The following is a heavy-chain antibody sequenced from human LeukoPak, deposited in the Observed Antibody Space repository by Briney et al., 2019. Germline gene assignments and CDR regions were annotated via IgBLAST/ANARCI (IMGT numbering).Heavy chain of an antibody. Sequence: PGGSLRLSCAASGFTFSTYSMNWVRQAPGKGLEWLSAISGGGDSTYYADSVKGRFTISRDNAKDTLYLQMNSLRVEDTATYYCANSHGGFGELGVWFGPWGQGTLVTVSS. CDR2: ISGGGDST. CDR1: GFTFSTYS. CDR3: ANSHGGFGELGVWFGP. D-gene: IGHD3-10*01. J-gene: IGHJ5*02. V-gene: IGHV3-23*01.